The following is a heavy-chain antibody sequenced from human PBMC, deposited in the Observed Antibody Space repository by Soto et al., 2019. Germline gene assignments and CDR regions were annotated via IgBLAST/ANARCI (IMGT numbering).Heavy chain of an antibody. CDR2: ISSSSSYI. D-gene: IGHD2-15*01. CDR3: ATYCSGGSCYFDY. Sequence: GGSLRLSCAASGFTFSSYSMNWVRQAPGKGPEWVSSISSSSSYIYYADSVKGRFTISRDNAKNSLYLQMNSLRAEDTAVYYCATYCSGGSCYFDYWGQGTLVTVSS. V-gene: IGHV3-21*01. CDR1: GFTFSSYS. J-gene: IGHJ4*02.